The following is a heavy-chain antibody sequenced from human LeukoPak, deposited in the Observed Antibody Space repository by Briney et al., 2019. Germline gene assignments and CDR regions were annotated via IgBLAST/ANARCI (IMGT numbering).Heavy chain of an antibody. CDR3: ATSGGAGDFWSGASFDY. CDR2: FDPEDGET. V-gene: IGHV1-24*01. D-gene: IGHD3-3*01. J-gene: IGHJ4*02. Sequence: ASVKVSCKVSGYTLNEVSMHWVRQAPGKGLEWMGGFDPEDGETIYAQKFQGRVTMTEDTSTDTAYTELSSLRSEDTAVYYCATSGGAGDFWSGASFDYWGQGTLVTVSS. CDR1: GYTLNEVS.